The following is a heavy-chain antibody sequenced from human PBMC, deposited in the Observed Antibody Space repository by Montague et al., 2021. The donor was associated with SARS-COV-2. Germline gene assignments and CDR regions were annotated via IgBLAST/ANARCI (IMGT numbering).Heavy chain of an antibody. Sequence: SETLSLTYAVSGGSISSSNWWSWVRQPPGKGLEWIGEVYHSGSTNNNPSLKSRVTISVDKSKNQFSLKLSSVTAADTAVYYCASRGAVAGKVYFQHWGQGTLVTVSS. CDR1: GGSISSSNW. CDR2: VYHSGST. V-gene: IGHV4-4*02. J-gene: IGHJ1*01. D-gene: IGHD6-19*01. CDR3: ASRGAVAGKVYFQH.